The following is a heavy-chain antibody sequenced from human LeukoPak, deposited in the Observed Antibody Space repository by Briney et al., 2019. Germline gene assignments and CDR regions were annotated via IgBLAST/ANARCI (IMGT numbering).Heavy chain of an antibody. J-gene: IGHJ4*02. D-gene: IGHD4-17*01. CDR2: IYTSGST. V-gene: IGHV4-4*07. Sequence: SETLSLTCSVSGGSISSYYWTWIRQPAGKGLEWIGRIYTSGSTNYNPSLKSRVTMSLDTSKNQFSLKLSSVTAADTAVYYCARGGDYHPYDYWGQGILVTVSS. CDR3: ARGGDYHPYDY. CDR1: GGSISSYY.